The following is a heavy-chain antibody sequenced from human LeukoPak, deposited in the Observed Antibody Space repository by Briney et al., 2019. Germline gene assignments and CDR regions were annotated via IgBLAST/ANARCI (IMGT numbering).Heavy chain of an antibody. Sequence: GGSLRLSCGASGFTFSRYSMNWVRQAPGKGLEWVSSISSSGSYIYYADSVKGRFTISRDNSKNTLYVQMNSLRAEDTAVYYCAVGSYYFDYWGQGTLVTVSS. CDR1: GFTFSRYS. J-gene: IGHJ4*02. D-gene: IGHD3-10*01. V-gene: IGHV3-21*04. CDR2: ISSSGSYI. CDR3: AVGSYYFDY.